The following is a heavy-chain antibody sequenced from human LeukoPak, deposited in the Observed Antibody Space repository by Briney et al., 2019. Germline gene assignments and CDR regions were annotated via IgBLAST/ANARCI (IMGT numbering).Heavy chain of an antibody. V-gene: IGHV3-30*02. Sequence: GGSLRLSCAASAFTFSSYGMHWVHQAPGKGLEWVAFKGRFTISRDNSRNTLCLQMNSLRAEDTAVYYCAKEIWPTVTTPGWTYFDYWGQGTLVTVSS. J-gene: IGHJ4*02. D-gene: IGHD4-17*01. CDR3: AKEIWPTVTTPGWTYFDY. CDR1: AFTFSSYG.